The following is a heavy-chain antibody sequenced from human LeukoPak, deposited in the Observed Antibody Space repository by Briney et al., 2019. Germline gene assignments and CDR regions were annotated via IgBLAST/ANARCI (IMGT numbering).Heavy chain of an antibody. D-gene: IGHD1-26*01. Sequence: SETLSLTCTVSGGSISSGDYYWSWIRQPPGKGLEWIGYIYYSGSTYYNPSLKSRVTISVDTSKNQFSLKLSSVTAADMAVYYCARDGIGYGMDVWGQGTTVTVSS. CDR3: ARDGIGYGMDV. CDR1: GGSISSGDYY. J-gene: IGHJ6*02. V-gene: IGHV4-30-4*01. CDR2: IYYSGST.